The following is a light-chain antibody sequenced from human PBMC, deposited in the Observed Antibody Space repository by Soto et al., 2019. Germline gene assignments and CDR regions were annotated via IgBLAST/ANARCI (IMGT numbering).Light chain of an antibody. V-gene: IGKV1-9*01. CDR3: QQLNRYPYT. CDR2: VAS. Sequence: DIQLTQSPSFLSSSVGDRVTISCRASQGINNYLAWYQQKPGKAPKLLIYVASILQSGVPSRFSGSGSGTQFTLTISSLQPEDFATYYCQQLNRYPYTFGQGTKVDNK. CDR1: QGINNY. J-gene: IGKJ2*01.